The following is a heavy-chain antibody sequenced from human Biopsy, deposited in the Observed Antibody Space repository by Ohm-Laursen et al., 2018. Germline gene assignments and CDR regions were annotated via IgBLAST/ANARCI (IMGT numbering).Heavy chain of an antibody. CDR3: ARDYDTRGYYYVS. CDR1: GGSISNNNYY. V-gene: IGHV4-39*01. Sequence: TLPLTCTVSGGSISNNNYYWGWIRQPPGKGLEWIGSIFYRGSTHYKPSLKSRVNISVDTSKNQFSLKLNSVTAADTAVYYCARDYDTRGYYYVSWGQGTLVTVSS. CDR2: IFYRGST. D-gene: IGHD3-22*01. J-gene: IGHJ5*02.